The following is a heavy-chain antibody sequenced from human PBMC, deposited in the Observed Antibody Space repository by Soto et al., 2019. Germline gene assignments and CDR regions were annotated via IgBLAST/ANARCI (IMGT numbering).Heavy chain of an antibody. CDR3: VRDLRRQWRRLDPESYTGMDV. CDR2: MKPDDGGP. V-gene: IGHV1-2*02. J-gene: IGHJ6*02. CDR1: GYILSDYC. D-gene: IGHD5-12*01. Sequence: ASLKLSCKSSGYILSDYCIHWVRQAPGQGLEWLGWMKPDDGGPNYAQNFQGRVIMTRDTSTDTDYMELTRLTSDDTAVYFCVRDLRRQWRRLDPESYTGMDVWGQGTTVTVSS.